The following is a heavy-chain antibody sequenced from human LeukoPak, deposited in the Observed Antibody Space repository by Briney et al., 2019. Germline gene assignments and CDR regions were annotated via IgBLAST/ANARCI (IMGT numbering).Heavy chain of an antibody. J-gene: IGHJ5*02. V-gene: IGHV3-21*05. CDR3: ATVLS. CDR1: GFTFDNYR. Sequence: PGGSLRLSRAASGFTFDNYRMNWVRQAPGKGLEWVSYISTSSSDIVYSDSVKGRFTISRDNAKNSLYLQMNSLRAEDTAVYYCATVLSWGQGTLVTVSS. CDR2: ISTSSSDI.